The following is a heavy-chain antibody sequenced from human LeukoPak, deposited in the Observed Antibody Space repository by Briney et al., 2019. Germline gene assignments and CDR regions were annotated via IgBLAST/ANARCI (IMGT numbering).Heavy chain of an antibody. CDR1: GFTFGNYW. CDR3: TREARVSHY. CDR2: IKQDGSEK. D-gene: IGHD5/OR15-5a*01. J-gene: IGHJ4*02. V-gene: IGHV3-7*01. Sequence: GGSLRLSCAASGFTFGNYWMSWVRQAPGKGLEWVANIKQDGSEKYYVDSVEGRFTISRDNARNSLYLQMNSLRAEDTAVYYCTREARVSHYWGQGTLVTVSS.